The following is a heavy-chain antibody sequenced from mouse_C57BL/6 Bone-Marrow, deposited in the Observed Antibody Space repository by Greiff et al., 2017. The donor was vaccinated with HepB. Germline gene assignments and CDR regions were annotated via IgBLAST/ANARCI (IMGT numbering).Heavy chain of an antibody. CDR2: ISDGGSYT. CDR3: AREGAYYSNPYYFDY. V-gene: IGHV5-4*01. Sequence: EVNLVESGGGLVKPGGSLKLSCAASGFTFSSYAMSWVRQTPEKRLEWVATISDGGSYTYYPDNVKGRFTISRDNAKNNLYLQMSHLKSEDTAMYYCAREGAYYSNPYYFDYWGQGTTLTVSS. J-gene: IGHJ2*01. CDR1: GFTFSSYA. D-gene: IGHD2-5*01.